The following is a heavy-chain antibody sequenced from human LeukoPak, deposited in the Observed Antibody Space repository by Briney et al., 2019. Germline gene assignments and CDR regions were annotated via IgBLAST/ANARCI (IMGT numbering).Heavy chain of an antibody. CDR3: ASYSGSYGTFDY. CDR1: GGSISSYY. CDR2: IYYSGST. Sequence: PSETLSLTCIVSGGSISSYYWSWIRQPPGKGLEWIGYIYYSGSTNYNSSLKSRVTISVDTSKNQFSLKLSSVTAADTAVYYCASYSGSYGTFDYWGQGTLVTVSS. J-gene: IGHJ4*02. D-gene: IGHD1-26*01. V-gene: IGHV4-59*01.